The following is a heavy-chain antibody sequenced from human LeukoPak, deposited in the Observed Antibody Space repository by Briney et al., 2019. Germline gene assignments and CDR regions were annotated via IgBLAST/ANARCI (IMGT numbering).Heavy chain of an antibody. CDR1: GFTFSRYG. J-gene: IGHJ4*02. CDR2: IWFDGSNK. CDR3: ARTPSTHLWIDY. V-gene: IGHV3-33*01. Sequence: GGSLRLSCAASGFTFSRYGMNWVRQAPGKGLEWVAVIWFDGSNKDYADSVKGRFTISRDNSKSTLYLEMNSLKVEDAAVYYLARTPSTHLWIDYWGQGTLVTVSS. D-gene: IGHD5-12*01.